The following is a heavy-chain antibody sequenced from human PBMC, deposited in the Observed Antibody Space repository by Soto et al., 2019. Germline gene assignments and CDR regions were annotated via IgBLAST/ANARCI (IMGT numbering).Heavy chain of an antibody. CDR1: GGSVSGGVYY. V-gene: IGHV4-31*03. Sequence: QVQLQESGPGLVKPSQTLSLTCTVSGGSVSGGVYYWNWIRQHPEKGLEWIGYIYYSGSTYYNPSLRSRVTISAYTSKNQFSLKLSSVTVPDTAVYYCARSSVAGAGYFQHWGQGTQVIVSS. J-gene: IGHJ1*01. D-gene: IGHD6-19*01. CDR2: IYYSGST. CDR3: ARSSVAGAGYFQH.